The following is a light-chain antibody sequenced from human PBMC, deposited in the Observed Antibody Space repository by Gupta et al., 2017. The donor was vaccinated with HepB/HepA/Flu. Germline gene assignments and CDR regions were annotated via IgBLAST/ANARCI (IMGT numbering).Light chain of an antibody. J-gene: IGLJ2*01. V-gene: IGLV3-21*02. CDR1: NIERKT. CDR3: QVSDTSSAHPV. Sequence: SFVMTQPPSVSVATGQTVSLPCWGVNIERKTVHWYQERPETPPVFVISEDSDRPAGIPERFAGSNSGNTDTLTTSSGEAGDEGDDFRQVSDTSSAHPVFGGGTKLTVL. CDR2: EDS.